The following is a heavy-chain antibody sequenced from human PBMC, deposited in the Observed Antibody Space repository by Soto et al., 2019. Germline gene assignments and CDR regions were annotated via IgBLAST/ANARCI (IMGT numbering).Heavy chain of an antibody. Sequence: GGSLRLSCAASGFTFSSYAMSWVRQAPGKWLEWVSAISGSGGSTYYADSVKGRFTISRDNSKNTLYLQMNSLRAEDTAVYCCAKDDSSSSWYLYYFDYWGQGTLVTVSS. CDR1: GFTFSSYA. CDR2: ISGSGGST. V-gene: IGHV3-23*01. J-gene: IGHJ4*02. CDR3: AKDDSSSSWYLYYFDY. D-gene: IGHD6-13*01.